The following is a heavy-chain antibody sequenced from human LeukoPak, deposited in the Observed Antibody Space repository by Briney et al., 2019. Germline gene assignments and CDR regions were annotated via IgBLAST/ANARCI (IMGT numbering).Heavy chain of an antibody. CDR1: GFTFSSYG. CDR3: AMVWDYYDSRYFDY. Sequence: AGGSLRLSCAASGFTFSSYGMHWVRQAPGKGLEWVAVISYDGSNKYYADSVKGRFTISRDNSKNTLYLQMNSLRAEDTAVYYCAMVWDYYDSRYFDYWGQGTLVTVSS. CDR2: ISYDGSNK. J-gene: IGHJ4*02. D-gene: IGHD3-10*01. V-gene: IGHV3-30*03.